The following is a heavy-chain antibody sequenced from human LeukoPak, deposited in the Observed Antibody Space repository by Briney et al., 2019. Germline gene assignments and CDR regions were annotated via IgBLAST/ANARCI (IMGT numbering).Heavy chain of an antibody. CDR3: ARDWNYGFDY. J-gene: IGHJ4*02. V-gene: IGHV3-7*01. Sequence: GGSLRLSCAASGFTSSKTWMSWVRQAPGKGLEWVANIKVDGSERYYVDSVKGRFTISRDNAKNSLYLQMNSLRAEDTAIYYCARDWNYGFDYWGQGTLVTVSS. D-gene: IGHD1-7*01. CDR2: IKVDGSER. CDR1: GFTSSKTW.